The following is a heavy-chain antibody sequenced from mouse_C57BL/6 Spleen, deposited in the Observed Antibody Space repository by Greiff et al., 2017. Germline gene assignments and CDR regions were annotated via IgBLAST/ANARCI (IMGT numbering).Heavy chain of an antibody. CDR2: IDPENGDT. V-gene: IGHV14-4*01. D-gene: IGHD2-5*01. CDR1: GFNIKDDY. CDR3: TTVYYRNDY. Sequence: EVQLQESGAELVRPGASVKLSCTASGFNIKDDYMHWVKQRPEQGLEWIGWIDPENGDTEYASKFQGKATITADTCSNTAYLQLSSLTSEDTAVYYCTTVYYRNDYWGQGTTLTVSS. J-gene: IGHJ2*01.